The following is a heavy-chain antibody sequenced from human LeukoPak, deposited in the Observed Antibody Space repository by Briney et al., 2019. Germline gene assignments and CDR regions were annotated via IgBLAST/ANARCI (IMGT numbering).Heavy chain of an antibody. V-gene: IGHV3-11*04. CDR3: ARGRCCCTPCYPHHSMDP. CDR2: ISGSDSTM. D-gene: IGHD1-14*01. Sequence: PGGSLRLSCAASGFTFSDYSMSWVRQAPGKGLEWVSDISGSDSTMYYADSVRGRITISRDNSKKSLFLQLDSLRAEDTAVYYCARGRCCCTPCYPHHSMDPWGSGTPIMVSS. J-gene: IGHJ5*02. CDR1: GFTFSDYS.